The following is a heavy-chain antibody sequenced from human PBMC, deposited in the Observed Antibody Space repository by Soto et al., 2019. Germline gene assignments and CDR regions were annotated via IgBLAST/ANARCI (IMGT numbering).Heavy chain of an antibody. CDR2: IYPGDSDT. D-gene: IGHD4-17*01. CDR3: ASGSMTTVSSDIYGMDV. CDR1: GYSFTSYW. Sequence: PGESLKISCKGSGYSFTSYWIGWVRQMPGKGLEWMGIIYPGDSDTRYSPSFQGQVTISADNSISTAYLQWSSLKASDTAMYYCASGSMTTVSSDIYGMDVWGPGTTVTVS. J-gene: IGHJ6*02. V-gene: IGHV5-51*01.